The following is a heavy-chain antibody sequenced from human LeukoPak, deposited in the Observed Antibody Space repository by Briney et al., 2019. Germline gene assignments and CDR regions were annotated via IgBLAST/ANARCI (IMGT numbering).Heavy chain of an antibody. CDR3: GKDRNVYCSGGSCYTL. D-gene: IGHD2-15*01. V-gene: IGHV3-23*01. Sequence: GGSLRLSCTSSGFIFSSYAMSWVRQPPGKGLEGVSLISGGGYSTYYADSVKGRFTISRDNSKNTLYLEMNSLRAEDTAVYYCGKDRNVYCSGGSCYTLWGQGTLATVSS. J-gene: IGHJ4*02. CDR1: GFIFSSYA. CDR2: ISGGGYST.